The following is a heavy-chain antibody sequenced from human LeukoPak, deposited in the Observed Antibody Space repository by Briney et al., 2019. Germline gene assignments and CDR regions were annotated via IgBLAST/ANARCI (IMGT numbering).Heavy chain of an antibody. J-gene: IGHJ6*03. Sequence: ASVKVSCKAFGYTFSSFAINWVRQAPGQGLEWMGWISIYNGNTRYAQNIQGRVTITRDTSTNTAYMELRSLRSDHTALYYCARAPPHSCTSTSCYAYYYYYMDVWGKGTTVTISS. CDR1: GYTFSSFA. CDR2: ISIYNGNT. CDR3: ARAPPHSCTSTSCYAYYYYYMDV. D-gene: IGHD2-2*01. V-gene: IGHV1-18*01.